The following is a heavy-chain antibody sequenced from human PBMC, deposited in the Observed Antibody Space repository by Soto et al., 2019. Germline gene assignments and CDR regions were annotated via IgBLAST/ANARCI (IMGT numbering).Heavy chain of an antibody. D-gene: IGHD3-22*01. CDR3: ARAAPATYYYDSHGYHTDY. J-gene: IGHJ4*02. CDR2: INHSGST. CDR1: DGSFSGHY. V-gene: IGHV4-34*09. Sequence: SVPMSLTCAVYDGSFSGHYCPWIRKPQGTGLEWIGEINHSGSTYYNPSLKSRVTISVDTSKNQFSLKLSSLTAADTAVYYCARAAPATYYYDSHGYHTDYWGQGTLVTVSS.